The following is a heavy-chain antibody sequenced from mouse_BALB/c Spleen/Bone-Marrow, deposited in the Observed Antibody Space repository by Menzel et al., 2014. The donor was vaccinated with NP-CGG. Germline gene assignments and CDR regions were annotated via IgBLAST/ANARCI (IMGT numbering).Heavy chain of an antibody. J-gene: IGHJ3*01. D-gene: IGHD2-14*01. CDR1: GFTFSDYY. V-gene: IGHV5-4*02. Sequence: EVKLVESGGGLVKPGGSLKLSCAASGFTFSDYYIYWVRRTPEKRLEWVATISDGGTYTYYPDTVKGRFTISRDNAKNNLYLQMNGLKSEDTAMYYCVRDGDYRYACFTYWGQGTLVTVSA. CDR2: ISDGGTYT. CDR3: VRDGDYRYACFTY.